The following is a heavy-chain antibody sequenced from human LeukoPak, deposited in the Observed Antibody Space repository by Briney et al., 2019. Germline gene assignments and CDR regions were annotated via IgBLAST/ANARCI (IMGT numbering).Heavy chain of an antibody. CDR1: GYTFTAYY. V-gene: IGHV1-2*02. CDR3: ASALVGAPPFDPLDI. D-gene: IGHD1-26*01. J-gene: IGHJ3*02. Sequence: GASVKVSCKASGYTFTAYYMHWVRQAPGQGLEWMGWINPNSGGTNYAQSFQGRVTMTRDTSISTAYMELSRLRSDDTAVYYCASALVGAPPFDPLDIWGQGTMVTVSS. CDR2: INPNSGGT.